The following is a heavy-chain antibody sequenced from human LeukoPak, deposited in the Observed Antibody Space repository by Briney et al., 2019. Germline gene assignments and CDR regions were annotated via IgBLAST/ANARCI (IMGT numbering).Heavy chain of an antibody. CDR3: AKVEGPSKASVY. D-gene: IGHD3-3*01. J-gene: IGHJ4*02. CDR1: GFTFSNYA. V-gene: IGHV3-23*01. CDR2: ISGSGGST. Sequence: GGSLRLSCAAAGFTFSNYAMTWVRQAPGKGQEWVSSISGSGGSTYYADSVKGRFTISRDNSKNTLYLQMYSLRAEDTAVYYFAKVEGPSKASVYGGQGALVTVPS.